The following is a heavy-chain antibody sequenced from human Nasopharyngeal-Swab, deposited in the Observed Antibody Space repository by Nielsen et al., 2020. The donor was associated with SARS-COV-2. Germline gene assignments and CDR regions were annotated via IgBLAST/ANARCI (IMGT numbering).Heavy chain of an antibody. Sequence: GGSLRLSCAASGLTFDDYAMHWVRQAPGKGLEWVSGISWNSGSIGYADSVKGRFTISRDNAKNSLYLQMNSLRAEDTALYYCAKSPGEDAFDIWGQGTMVTVSS. J-gene: IGHJ3*02. CDR3: AKSPGEDAFDI. CDR1: GLTFDDYA. D-gene: IGHD2-21*01. CDR2: ISWNSGSI. V-gene: IGHV3-9*01.